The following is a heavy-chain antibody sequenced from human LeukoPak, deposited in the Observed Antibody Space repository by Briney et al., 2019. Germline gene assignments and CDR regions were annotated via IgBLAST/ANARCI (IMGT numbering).Heavy chain of an antibody. V-gene: IGHV4-38-2*02. Sequence: SETLSLTCTVSGDSMSTGYYWGWIRQPPGKGLEWIGSIYHSGSTYYNPSLKSRVTISVDTSKNQFSLKLSSVTAADTAVYYCARRIAVADPPNWFDPWGQGTLVTVSS. CDR2: IYHSGST. D-gene: IGHD6-19*01. CDR1: GDSMSTGYY. CDR3: ARRIAVADPPNWFDP. J-gene: IGHJ5*02.